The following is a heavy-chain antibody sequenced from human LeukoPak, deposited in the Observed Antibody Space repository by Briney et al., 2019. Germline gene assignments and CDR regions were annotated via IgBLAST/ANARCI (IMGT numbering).Heavy chain of an antibody. Sequence: SETLSLTCTVSGDSISNYYWGWIRQPPGKELEWIGYMYNRGSTIYNPSLKSRVTISTDTSKNQFSLRLTSVTAADTAVYYCARAEKAVTGTLDSWGQGTLITVSS. CDR1: GDSISNYY. CDR2: MYNRGST. CDR3: ARAEKAVTGTLDS. D-gene: IGHD6-19*01. J-gene: IGHJ4*02. V-gene: IGHV4-59*01.